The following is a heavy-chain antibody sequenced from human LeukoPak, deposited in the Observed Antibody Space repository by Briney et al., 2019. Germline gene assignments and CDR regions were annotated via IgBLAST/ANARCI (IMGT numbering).Heavy chain of an antibody. CDR2: IGWNSGGI. J-gene: IGHJ4*02. CDR1: GFTFSSYG. V-gene: IGHV3-9*01. CDR3: VKVTAAGSVDH. Sequence: GGSLRLSCAASGFTFSSYGMHWVRQAPGKGLEWVSGIGWNSGGIVYADSVKGRFTISRDNAKNSLYLQMNSLGAEDTAFYYCVKVTAAGSVDHWGQGTLVTVSS. D-gene: IGHD6-13*01.